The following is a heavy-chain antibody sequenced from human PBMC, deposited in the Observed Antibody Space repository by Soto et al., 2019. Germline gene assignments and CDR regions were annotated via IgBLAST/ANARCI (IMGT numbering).Heavy chain of an antibody. CDR1: GGSISSSSYY. V-gene: IGHV4-39*01. J-gene: IGHJ6*02. D-gene: IGHD3-22*01. Sequence: QLQLQESGPGLVKPSETLSLTCTVSGGSISSSSYYWGWIRQPPGKGLEWIGSIYYSGSTYYNPSLKSRVTIVVDTSKNQFSLKLSSVTAADTAVYYCARRLYYDSSGFEGGGMDVWGQGTTVTVSS. CDR3: ARRLYYDSSGFEGGGMDV. CDR2: IYYSGST.